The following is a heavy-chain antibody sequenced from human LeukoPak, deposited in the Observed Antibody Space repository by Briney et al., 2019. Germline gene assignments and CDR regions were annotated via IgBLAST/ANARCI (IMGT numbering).Heavy chain of an antibody. Sequence: ASVKVSCKASGYTFTGYYMHWVRQAPGQGLEWMGRINPNSGGTNYAQKFQGRVTTTRDTSISTAYMELSRLRSDDTAVYYCARDFGIVGATGWFDPWGQGTLVTVSS. V-gene: IGHV1-2*06. CDR3: ARDFGIVGATGWFDP. CDR2: INPNSGGT. CDR1: GYTFTGYY. D-gene: IGHD1-26*01. J-gene: IGHJ5*02.